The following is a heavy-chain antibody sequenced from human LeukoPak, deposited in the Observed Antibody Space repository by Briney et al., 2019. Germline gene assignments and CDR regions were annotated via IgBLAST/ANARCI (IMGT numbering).Heavy chain of an antibody. V-gene: IGHV1-46*01. Sequence: ASVKVSCKASGYIFTNYYMHWVRQAPGQGLEWMGTINPSGGSTTYAQKFQGRVTMTRDTSTSTVYMELSSLRSVDTAVYYCARGHGSAYRAPRHWGQGTLVTVSS. CDR3: ARGHGSAYRAPRH. CDR2: INPSGGST. D-gene: IGHD4-11*01. CDR1: GYIFTNYY. J-gene: IGHJ4*02.